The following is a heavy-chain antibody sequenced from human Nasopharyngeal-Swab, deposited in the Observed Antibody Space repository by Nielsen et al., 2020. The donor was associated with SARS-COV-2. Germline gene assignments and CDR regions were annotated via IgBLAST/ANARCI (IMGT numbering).Heavy chain of an antibody. CDR2: IIAISGTP. CDR1: GGIFSDFA. J-gene: IGHJ6*02. CDR3: ASERGYGSSGLSSRYSHAMDV. D-gene: IGHD3-3*01. V-gene: IGHV1-69*13. Sequence: SVKVSCKASGGIFSDFAISWVRQAPGQGLEWMGGIIAISGTPNYAQRFQGRVTITADESTSTVFMDLSSLTSEDTAVYYCASERGYGSSGLSSRYSHAMDVWGQGTTVTVSS.